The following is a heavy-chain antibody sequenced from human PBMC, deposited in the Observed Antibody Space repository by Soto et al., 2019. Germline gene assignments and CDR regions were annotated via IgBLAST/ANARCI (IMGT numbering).Heavy chain of an antibody. V-gene: IGHV1-3*01. D-gene: IGHD2-21*02. CDR1: GYTFTSYA. CDR3: ARSIVVVTALDY. J-gene: IGHJ4*02. CDR2: INAGNGNT. Sequence: ASVKVSRKASGYTFTSYAMHWVRQAPGQRLEWTGWINAGNGNTKYSQKFQGRVTITRDTSASTAYMELSSLRSEDTAVYYCARSIVVVTALDYWGQGTLVTVSS.